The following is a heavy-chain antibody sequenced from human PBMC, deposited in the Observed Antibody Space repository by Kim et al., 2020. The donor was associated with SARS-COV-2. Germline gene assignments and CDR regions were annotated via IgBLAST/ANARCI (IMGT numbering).Heavy chain of an antibody. CDR3: ARVSSSFYSSYYHGLDV. CDR2: IRNKPYSYAT. Sequence: GGSLRLSCAASGFTFSDHYMDWVRQTAGKGLEWVARIRNKPYSYATEYAASVKGRFIISRDDSRSSLYLQMNSLRTEDTALYYCARVSSSFYSSYYHGLDVWGQGTTVTVSS. CDR1: GFTFSDHY. J-gene: IGHJ6*02. V-gene: IGHV3-72*01. D-gene: IGHD3-22*01.